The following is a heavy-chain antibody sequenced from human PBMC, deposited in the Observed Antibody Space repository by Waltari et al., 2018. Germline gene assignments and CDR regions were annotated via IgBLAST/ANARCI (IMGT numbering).Heavy chain of an antibody. CDR1: GFSFNTSA. D-gene: IGHD3-9*01. CDR2: IWNDGSQR. V-gene: IGHV3-33*01. CDR3: ARGVRYLVGEFDF. Sequence: QVHLVESEGGVVQPGQSLTLSCSPSGFSFNTSAMHWVRQAPGKGLEWLAGIWNDGSQRYHADSVKGRFTISRDNFKNTMFLEMISLRADDTAVYYCARGVRYLVGEFDFWGQGALVTVSS. J-gene: IGHJ4*02.